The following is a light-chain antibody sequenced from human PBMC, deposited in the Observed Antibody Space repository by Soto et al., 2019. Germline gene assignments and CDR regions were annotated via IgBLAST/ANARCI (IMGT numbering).Light chain of an antibody. J-gene: IGLJ1*01. Sequence: QSALTQPASVSGSPGQSITISCSGTSSDVGFYNYVSWFQQYPGKAPKLMIYDVSKRPSGVPDRFSGSKSGNTASLTISGLQAEDEADYYCCSYAGSYTEVFGTGTKLTVL. CDR1: SSDVGFYNY. V-gene: IGLV2-11*01. CDR2: DVS. CDR3: CSYAGSYTEV.